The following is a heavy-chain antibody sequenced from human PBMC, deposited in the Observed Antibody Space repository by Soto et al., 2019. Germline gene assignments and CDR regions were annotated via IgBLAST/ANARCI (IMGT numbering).Heavy chain of an antibody. Sequence: NPSETLSLTCAVYGGSFSGYYWSWIRQPPGKGLEWIGEINHSGSTNYNPSLKSRVTISVDTSKNQFSLKLSSVTAADTAVYYCARAWGFYFDYWGQGTLVTVSS. D-gene: IGHD3-16*01. CDR2: INHSGST. J-gene: IGHJ4*02. CDR3: ARAWGFYFDY. CDR1: GGSFSGYY. V-gene: IGHV4-34*01.